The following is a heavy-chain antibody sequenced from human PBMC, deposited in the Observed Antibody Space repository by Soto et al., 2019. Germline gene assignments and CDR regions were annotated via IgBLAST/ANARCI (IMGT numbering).Heavy chain of an antibody. CDR2: IIPMFDIA. J-gene: IGHJ3*02. D-gene: IGHD7-27*01. V-gene: IGHV1-69*02. Sequence: QVQLVQSGVEVKKPGSSVKVSCKASGGSFRTYTIFWVRQAPGQGLEWMGRIIPMFDIANYAQKFQGRVTFNRDKTHGKVLHGMIRLAFDGQGIFFRAPCHWAGEVFGIRGQGTMVTVSS. CDR3: APCHWAGEVFGI. CDR1: GGSFRTYT.